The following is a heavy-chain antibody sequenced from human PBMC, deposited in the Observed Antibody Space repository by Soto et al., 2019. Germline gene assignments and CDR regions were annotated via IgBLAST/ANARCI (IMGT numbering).Heavy chain of an antibody. D-gene: IGHD6-19*01. CDR1: GLSITDSEMG. V-gene: IGHV2-26*01. Sequence: QVTLKESGPVLVKPTETLTLRCTVSGLSITDSEMGVSWIRQPPGQPLEWLAHIDSSGEKSYRTFLKSRLAISKDTPKSQIVLTLTNTDPADTATYYCARRHLAVAVSPWFDPCGQGIPVTVSS. CDR3: ARRHLAVAVSPWFDP. J-gene: IGHJ5*02. CDR2: IDSSGEK.